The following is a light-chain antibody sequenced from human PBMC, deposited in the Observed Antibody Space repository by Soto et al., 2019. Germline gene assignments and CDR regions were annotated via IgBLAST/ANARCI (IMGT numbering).Light chain of an antibody. Sequence: DIQMTQSPSTLSASVGDRVTITCRASQSISPWLAWYQQKPGKAPKLLIFDVSNLESGVPSRFSGSGSGTEFTLTISSLQPDDFATYYCLQYHTYRTFDQGTKVEVK. CDR1: QSISPW. CDR2: DVS. V-gene: IGKV1-5*01. J-gene: IGKJ1*01. CDR3: LQYHTYRT.